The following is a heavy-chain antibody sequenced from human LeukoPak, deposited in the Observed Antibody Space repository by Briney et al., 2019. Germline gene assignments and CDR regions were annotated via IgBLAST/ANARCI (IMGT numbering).Heavy chain of an antibody. D-gene: IGHD1-7*01. CDR1: GYTFTRYS. J-gene: IGHJ4*02. V-gene: IGHV1-46*01. CDR2: INPGGGGT. CDR3: GRETTRTGFYYFDY. Sequence: ASVKVSCKASGYTFTRYSMHWVRQAPGQGLEWMGIINPGGGGTSYAQNFQDRVTMTRDTSTSTVYMELSNLRSEDTAVYYCGRETTRTGFYYFDYWGQGTLVTVSS.